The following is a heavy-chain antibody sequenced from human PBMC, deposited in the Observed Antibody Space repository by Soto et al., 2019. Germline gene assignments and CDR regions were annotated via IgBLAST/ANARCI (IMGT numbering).Heavy chain of an antibody. J-gene: IGHJ6*02. V-gene: IGHV4-31*03. D-gene: IGHD3-10*01. CDR3: ARCPGEHYYYYGMDV. Sequence: SETLSLTCTVSGGSISSGGYYWSWIRQHPGKGLEWIGYTYYSGSTYYNPSLKSRVTISVDTSKNQFSLKLSSVTAADTAVYYCARCPGEHYYYYGMDVWGQGTTVTVSS. CDR2: TYYSGST. CDR1: GGSISSGGYY.